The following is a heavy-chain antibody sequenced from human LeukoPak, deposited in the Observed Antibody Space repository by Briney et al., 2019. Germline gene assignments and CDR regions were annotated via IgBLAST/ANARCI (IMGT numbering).Heavy chain of an antibody. Sequence: SETLSLTCTVSGGSISGSSYYWGWIRPAPGKGLEWIGSVYYSGSTYYNPSLKSRVTISVDTSKNQFALELTSVTAADTAVYYCARYYSGWYCCLYWGQGTLVTVSS. CDR2: VYYSGST. CDR3: ARYYSGWYCCLY. V-gene: IGHV4-39*01. J-gene: IGHJ4*02. D-gene: IGHD6-19*01. CDR1: GGSISGSSYY.